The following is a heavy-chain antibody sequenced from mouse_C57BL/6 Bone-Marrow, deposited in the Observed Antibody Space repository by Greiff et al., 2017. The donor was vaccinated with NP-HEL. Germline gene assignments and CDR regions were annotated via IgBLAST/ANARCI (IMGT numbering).Heavy chain of an antibody. CDR3: ARQREYYDPFAY. CDR2: IYPRSGNT. D-gene: IGHD2-4*01. CDR1: GYTFTSYG. J-gene: IGHJ3*01. V-gene: IGHV1-81*01. Sequence: QVQLQQSGAELARPGASVKLSCKASGYTFTSYGISWVKQRTGQGLEWIGEIYPRSGNTYYNEKFKGKATLTADKSSSTAYMELRSLTSEDSAVYFCARQREYYDPFAYWGQGTLVTVSA.